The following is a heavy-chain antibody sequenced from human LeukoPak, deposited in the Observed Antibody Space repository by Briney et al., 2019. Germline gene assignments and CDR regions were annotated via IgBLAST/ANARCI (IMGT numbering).Heavy chain of an antibody. Sequence: GGSLRLSCAASGFTFSSYAMSWVRQAPGKGLVWVSRVNSDGSSTSYADSVKGRFTISRDNAKNTMYLQMNSLRAEDTAVYFCARVYSYDTTGYYYWGQGTLVTVSS. J-gene: IGHJ4*02. V-gene: IGHV3-74*01. CDR1: GFTFSSYA. CDR3: ARVYSYDTTGYYY. D-gene: IGHD3-22*01. CDR2: VNSDGSST.